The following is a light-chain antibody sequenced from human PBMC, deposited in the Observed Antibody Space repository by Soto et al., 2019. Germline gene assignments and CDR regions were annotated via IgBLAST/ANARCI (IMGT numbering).Light chain of an antibody. CDR1: QRITTY. V-gene: IGKV1-39*01. J-gene: IGKJ2*01. CDR3: QQSYSTPYT. Sequence: DIHMTQSPSSLSASVGDRVTITCRASQRITTYLNWYQQKPGKAPKLLISTAATFQGGVPSRFSGRGSGTDFTLTITTLQPEDFATYFCQQSYSTPYTFGQGTKLELK. CDR2: TAA.